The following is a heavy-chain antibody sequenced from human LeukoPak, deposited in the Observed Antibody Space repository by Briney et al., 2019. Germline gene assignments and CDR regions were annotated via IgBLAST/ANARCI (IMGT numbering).Heavy chain of an antibody. V-gene: IGHV4-4*07. CDR1: GGSISSYY. CDR2: MYSSGS. CDR3: ARDKGTSYLSSFDY. J-gene: IGHJ4*02. Sequence: SETLSLTCTVSGGSISSYYLSWIRQTAGKGLEWIGRMYSSGSNYNPSLKSRVTMSIDTSTNQLSLKLSSVTAADTAVYYCARDKGTSYLSSFDYWGQGTLVTVSS. D-gene: IGHD6-6*01.